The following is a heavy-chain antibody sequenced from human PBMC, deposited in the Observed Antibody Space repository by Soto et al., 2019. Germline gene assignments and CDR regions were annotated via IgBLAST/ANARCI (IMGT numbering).Heavy chain of an antibody. J-gene: IGHJ4*02. V-gene: IGHV3-53*01. CDR2: FFTGGST. CDR3: VRERRGLGIGFDH. D-gene: IGHD7-27*01. Sequence: GGSLRLSCAAAGFNVSDNYMGWVRQAPGKGLEWVSSFFTGGSTDYADSVKGRFTISRDDSKNTVYLQTNGLRAEDTAVYFCVRERRGLGIGFDHWGQGTLVTVSS. CDR1: GFNVSDNY.